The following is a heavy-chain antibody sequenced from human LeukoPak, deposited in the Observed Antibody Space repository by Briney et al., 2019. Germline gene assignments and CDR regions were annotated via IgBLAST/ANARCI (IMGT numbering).Heavy chain of an antibody. CDR3: ARDYGSGYHHFDY. Sequence: GASVKVSCKASGYTFTNYYFHWVRQAPGQRLEWMGIINPSGGSTSYAQKFQGRVTMTRDTSTSTVYMKLSSLRSEDTAVYYCARDYGSGYHHFDYWGQGTLVTVSS. CDR1: GYTFTNYY. CDR2: INPSGGST. J-gene: IGHJ4*02. V-gene: IGHV1-46*01. D-gene: IGHD3-22*01.